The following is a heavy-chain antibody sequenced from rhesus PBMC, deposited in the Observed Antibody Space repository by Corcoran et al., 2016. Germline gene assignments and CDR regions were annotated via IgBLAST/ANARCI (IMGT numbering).Heavy chain of an antibody. V-gene: IGHV4-147*01. Sequence: QVQLQESGPGLVKPSETLSLTCAVSGYSISSNYWSWIRQPPGKGLEWIGYTYGSSGSTYYNPSLKSRVTISPDTSKNQFSLKLSSVTAADTAVYYCARENSSGWLYYFDYWGQGVLVTVSS. CDR1: GYSISSNY. J-gene: IGHJ4*01. CDR3: ARENSSGWLYYFDY. D-gene: IGHD6-31*01. CDR2: TYGSSGST.